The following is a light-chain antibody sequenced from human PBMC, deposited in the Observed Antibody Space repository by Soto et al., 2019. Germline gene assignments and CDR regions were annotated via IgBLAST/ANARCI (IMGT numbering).Light chain of an antibody. Sequence: QSVLTQPPSVSGSPGQSVTISCTGTSSYVGSYNRVSWYQQPPGTAPKLMIYEVSNRPSGVPDRFSGSKSGNTASLTISGLQAEDEADYYCSSYTSSSTVVFVGGTQLTVL. CDR1: SSYVGSYNR. J-gene: IGLJ2*01. V-gene: IGLV2-18*02. CDR3: SSYTSSSTVV. CDR2: EVS.